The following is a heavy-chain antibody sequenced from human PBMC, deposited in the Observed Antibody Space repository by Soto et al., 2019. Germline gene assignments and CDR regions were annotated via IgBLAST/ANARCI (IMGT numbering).Heavy chain of an antibody. V-gene: IGHV1-2*02. CDR2: INPNSGGT. CDR1: GYTFTGYY. CDR3: ARFSREVDYYYYYGMDV. Sequence: VASVKVSCKASGYTFTGYYMHWVRQAPGQGLEWMGWINPNSGGTNYAQKFQGRVTMTRDTSISTAYMELSRLRSDDTAVYYCARFSREVDYYYYYGMDVWGQGTTVTVSS. D-gene: IGHD1-26*01. J-gene: IGHJ6*02.